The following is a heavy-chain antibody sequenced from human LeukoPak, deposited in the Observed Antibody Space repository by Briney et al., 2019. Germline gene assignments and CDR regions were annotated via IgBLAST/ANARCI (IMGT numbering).Heavy chain of an antibody. V-gene: IGHV1-2*06. J-gene: IGHJ5*02. CDR1: GYTFTDYY. D-gene: IGHD3-10*01. Sequence: GASVKVSCKASGYTFTDYYMHWVRQAPGQGLEWMGRINPNSGGTNYAQKFQGRVTMTRDTSISTAYMELSSLRSDDTAFYYCARAPSNSGSYYRLHSWFDPWGQGALVTVSS. CDR3: ARAPSNSGSYYRLHSWFDP. CDR2: INPNSGGT.